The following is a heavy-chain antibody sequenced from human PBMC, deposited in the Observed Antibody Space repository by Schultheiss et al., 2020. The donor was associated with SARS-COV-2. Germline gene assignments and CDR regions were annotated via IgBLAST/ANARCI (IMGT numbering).Heavy chain of an antibody. CDR2: ISSSSSYT. J-gene: IGHJ4*02. CDR1: GFTFSDYY. D-gene: IGHD6-13*01. CDR3: ARCPVYSSSWYSFDY. V-gene: IGHV3-11*06. Sequence: SLKISCAASGFTFSDYYMSWIRQAPGKGLEWVSYISSSSSYTNYADSVKGRFTISRDNAKNSLYLQMNSLRAEDTAVYYCARCPVYSSSWYSFDYWGQGTLVTVSS.